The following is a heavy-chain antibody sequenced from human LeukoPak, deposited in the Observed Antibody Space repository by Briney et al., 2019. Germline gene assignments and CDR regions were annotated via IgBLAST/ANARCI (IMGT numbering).Heavy chain of an antibody. CDR3: ARDLKGVFFLFALAAAGPCFDY. Sequence: GGSLRLSCAASGFTFSSYWMSWVRQAPGKGLEWVANIKEDGSEEYYVDSVKGRFTISRDNAKNSLYLQMNSLRAEDTAVYYCARDLKGVFFLFALAAAGPCFDYWGQGTLVTVPS. D-gene: IGHD6-13*01. J-gene: IGHJ4*02. V-gene: IGHV3-7*01. CDR2: IKEDGSEE. CDR1: GFTFSSYW.